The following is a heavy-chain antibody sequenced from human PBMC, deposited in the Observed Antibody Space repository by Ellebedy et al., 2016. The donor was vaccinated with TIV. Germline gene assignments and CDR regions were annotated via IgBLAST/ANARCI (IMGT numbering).Heavy chain of an antibody. V-gene: IGHV3-53*01. J-gene: IGHJ3*02. Sequence: GGSLRLXXAASGFSVSSNYMSLVRQPPGKGLEVVSIIYSGSRTSYADSVKGRFTISRDKSKNTLYLQMNSLRAEDTALYYCARDRHYDSNAFDKWGQGTMVTVSS. D-gene: IGHD5-12*01. CDR2: IYSGSRT. CDR3: ARDRHYDSNAFDK. CDR1: GFSVSSNY.